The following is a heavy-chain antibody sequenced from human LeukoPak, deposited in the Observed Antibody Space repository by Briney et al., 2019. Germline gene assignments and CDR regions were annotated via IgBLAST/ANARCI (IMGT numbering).Heavy chain of an antibody. V-gene: IGHV3-74*01. D-gene: IGHD2-2*01. CDR2: IKGDGIST. CDR3: ARGRYSSRSGGYYFDI. J-gene: IGHJ4*02. Sequence: GSLSLSCAASGFDFSSNWMHWVRHAPGQGLVWVSRIKGDGISTNYADSVKGRFTISRDIAKNTLYLQMNSLRAEDTAVYYGARGRYSSRSGGYYFDIWGLGTLVTVSS. CDR1: GFDFSSNW.